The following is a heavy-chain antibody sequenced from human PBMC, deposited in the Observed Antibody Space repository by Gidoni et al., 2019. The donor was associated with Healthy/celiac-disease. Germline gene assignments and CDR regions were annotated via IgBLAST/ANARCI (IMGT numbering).Heavy chain of an antibody. CDR3: AKDCSGGSCLMEY. Sequence: QVQLVESGGGVVQPGRSLRRSCAAAGFTFSSYGMNWVRQAPGKGLEWVAVISYDGSNKYYADSVKGRFTISRDNSKNTLYLQMNSLRAEDTAVYYCAKDCSGGSCLMEYWGQGTLVTVSS. D-gene: IGHD2-15*01. CDR2: ISYDGSNK. V-gene: IGHV3-30*18. CDR1: GFTFSSYG. J-gene: IGHJ4*02.